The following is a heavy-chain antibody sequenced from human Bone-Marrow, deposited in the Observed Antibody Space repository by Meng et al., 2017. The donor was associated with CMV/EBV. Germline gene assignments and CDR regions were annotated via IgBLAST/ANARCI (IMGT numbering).Heavy chain of an antibody. V-gene: IGHV6-1*01. CDR3: ARSWDSIGDAFDI. J-gene: IGHJ3*02. CDR1: GDSVSSTIVA. CDR2: TYYRSKWYN. Sequence: QTLSLTCALSGDSVSSTIVACNCIRQSPSRGLEWLGRTYYRSKWYNDYAVSVKSRITINPDTSKNQFSLQLNAVTPEDTAVYYCARSWDSIGDAFDIWGQGTMVTVSS. D-gene: IGHD6-25*01.